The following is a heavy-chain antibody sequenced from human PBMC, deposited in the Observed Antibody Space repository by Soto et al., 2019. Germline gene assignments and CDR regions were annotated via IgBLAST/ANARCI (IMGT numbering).Heavy chain of an antibody. CDR1: GYPFIKYG. Sequence: QLQLVQSAAEVKKPGASVRVSCKAYGYPFIKYGISWIRQAPEQGLEWMGWIKVDSGYTNYAQKFQGRVTMTADTSSDTACMERRCLRLVDTAVYFCATAYDSGFHPWGQGTLVSVPS. D-gene: IGHD5-12*01. J-gene: IGHJ5*02. V-gene: IGHV1-18*04. CDR3: ATAYDSGFHP. CDR2: IKVDSGYT.